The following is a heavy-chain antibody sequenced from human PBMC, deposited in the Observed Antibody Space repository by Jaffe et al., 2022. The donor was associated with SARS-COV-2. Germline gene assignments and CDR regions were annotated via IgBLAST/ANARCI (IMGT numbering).Heavy chain of an antibody. J-gene: IGHJ4*02. CDR2: IKSKTDGGTT. V-gene: IGHV3-15*01. Sequence: EVQLVESGGGLVKPGGSLRLSCAASGFTFSNAWMSWVRQAPGKGLEWVGRIKSKTDGGTTDYAAPVKGRFTISRDDSKNTLYLQMNSLKTEDTAVYYCTTGTYYYDSSGYYRFDYWGQGTLVTVSS. CDR1: GFTFSNAW. CDR3: TTGTYYYDSSGYYRFDY. D-gene: IGHD3-22*01.